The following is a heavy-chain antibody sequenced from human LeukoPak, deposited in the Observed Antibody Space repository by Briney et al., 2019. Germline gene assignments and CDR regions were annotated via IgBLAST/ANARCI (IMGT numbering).Heavy chain of an antibody. CDR1: GGSISISNYY. CDR2: IYYSGST. J-gene: IGHJ4*02. V-gene: IGHV4-61*05. Sequence: SETLSLTCTVSGGSISISNYYWGWIRQPPGEGLEWIGYIYYSGSTNYNPSLKSRVTISVDTSKNQFSLKLSSVTAADTAVYYCARLSSGYYYYFDYWGQGTLVTVSS. D-gene: IGHD3-22*01. CDR3: ARLSSGYYYYFDY.